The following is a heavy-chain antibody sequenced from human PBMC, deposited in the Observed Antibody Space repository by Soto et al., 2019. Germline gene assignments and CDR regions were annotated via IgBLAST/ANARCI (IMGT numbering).Heavy chain of an antibody. Sequence: ASVKVSCKASGYTFTSYAMHWVRQAPGQRLEWMGWINAGNGNTKYSQKFQGRVTITRDTSASTAYMELSSLRSEDTAVYYCARGEGTYYDFWSGYYTGGSFDYWGQGTLVTVSS. J-gene: IGHJ4*02. D-gene: IGHD3-3*01. CDR3: ARGEGTYYDFWSGYYTGGSFDY. CDR1: GYTFTSYA. CDR2: INAGNGNT. V-gene: IGHV1-3*01.